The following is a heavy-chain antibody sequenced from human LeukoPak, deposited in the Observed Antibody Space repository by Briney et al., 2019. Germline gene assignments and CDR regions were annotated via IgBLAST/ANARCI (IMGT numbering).Heavy chain of an antibody. D-gene: IGHD1-1*01. CDR1: SGSISSSSYY. V-gene: IGHV4-39*07. Sequence: SETLSLTCTVSSGSISSSSYYWAWIRQPPGKGLEWIGSIYYRGHTYYNPSLKSRVAISVDTSKNQFSLKLSSVTAADTAVYYCARVPYYYYYMDVWGKGTTVTVSS. CDR2: IYYRGHT. CDR3: ARVPYYYYYMDV. J-gene: IGHJ6*03.